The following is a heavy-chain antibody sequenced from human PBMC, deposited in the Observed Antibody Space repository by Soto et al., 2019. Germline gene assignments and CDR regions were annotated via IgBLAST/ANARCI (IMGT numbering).Heavy chain of an antibody. CDR3: ARDYHDSSGYYLNLDY. Sequence: EVQLVESGGGLVKPGGSLRLSCVGSGFTFSTYSMTWVRQAPGKGLEWVSSISTTSTYMYYADSMKGRFTISRDNAKNSLFLQMNSLRAEDTAVYYCARDYHDSSGYYLNLDYWGQGTLVTVSS. D-gene: IGHD3-22*01. CDR1: GFTFSTYS. CDR2: ISTTSTYM. V-gene: IGHV3-21*01. J-gene: IGHJ4*02.